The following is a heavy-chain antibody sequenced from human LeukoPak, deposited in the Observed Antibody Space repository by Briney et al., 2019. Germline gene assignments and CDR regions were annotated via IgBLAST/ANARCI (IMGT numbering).Heavy chain of an antibody. CDR3: ARALVVVAATPYNWFDP. J-gene: IGHJ5*02. CDR1: GYTFTSYY. Sequence: ASVKVSXKASGYTFTSYYMHWMRQAPGQGLEWIGIINPSGGSTSYAQKFQGRVTMTRDTSTSTVYMELSSLRSEDTAVYYCARALVVVAATPYNWFDPWGQGALVTVSS. V-gene: IGHV1-46*01. CDR2: INPSGGST. D-gene: IGHD2-15*01.